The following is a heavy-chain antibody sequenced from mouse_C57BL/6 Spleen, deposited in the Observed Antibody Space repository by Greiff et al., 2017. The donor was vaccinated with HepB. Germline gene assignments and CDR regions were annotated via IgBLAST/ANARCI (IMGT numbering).Heavy chain of an antibody. CDR1: GYAFSSSW. CDR3: ARALITTVVGGYFDY. J-gene: IGHJ2*01. D-gene: IGHD1-1*01. Sequence: LVESGPELVKPGASVKISCKASGYAFSSSWMNWVKQRPGKGLEWIGRIYPGDGDTNYNGKFKGKATLTADKSSSTAYMQLSSLTSEDSAVYFCARALITTVVGGYFDYWGQGTTLTVSS. V-gene: IGHV1-82*01. CDR2: IYPGDGDT.